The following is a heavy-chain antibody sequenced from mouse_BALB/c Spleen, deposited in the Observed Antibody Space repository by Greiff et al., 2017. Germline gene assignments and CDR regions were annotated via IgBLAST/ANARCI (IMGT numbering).Heavy chain of an antibody. Sequence: EVQGVESGGGLVKPGGSLKLSCAASGFTFSDYYMYWVRQTPEKRLEWVATISDGGSYTYYPDSVKGRFTISRDNAKNNLYLQMSSLKSEDTAMYYCARVFYDYDDGFAYWAQGTLVTVSA. CDR3: ARVFYDYDDGFAY. CDR1: GFTFSDYY. D-gene: IGHD2-4*01. V-gene: IGHV5-4*02. CDR2: ISDGGSYT. J-gene: IGHJ3*01.